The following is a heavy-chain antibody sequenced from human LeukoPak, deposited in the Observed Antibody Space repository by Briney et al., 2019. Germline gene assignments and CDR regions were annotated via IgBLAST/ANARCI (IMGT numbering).Heavy chain of an antibody. J-gene: IGHJ4*02. CDR3: ARIYLRYFDY. V-gene: IGHV3-7*01. Sequence: GGSLRILSAASGFTFTNRWMSWVGRPPARGREGGANINKDGSEKSYVDSVKRQFTISRDNPKNSRYLQMNSLRAEGAAIYYCARIYLRYFDYWGQGALVTVSS. CDR2: INKDGSEK. D-gene: IGHD3-9*01. CDR1: GFTFTNRW.